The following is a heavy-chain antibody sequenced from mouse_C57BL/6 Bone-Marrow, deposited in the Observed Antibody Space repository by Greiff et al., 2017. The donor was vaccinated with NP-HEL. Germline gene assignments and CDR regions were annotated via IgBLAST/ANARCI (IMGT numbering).Heavy chain of an antibody. CDR1: GYTFTSYW. J-gene: IGHJ2*01. CDR2: IDPSDSET. CDR3: ARGYGSYYFDY. Sequence: QVQLQQPGAELVRPGSSVKLSCKASGYTFTSYWMYWVKQRPIQGLEWIGNIDPSDSETHYNQKFKDKATLTVDKSSSTAYMQLSSLTSEDSAVYYCARGYGSYYFDYWGQGTTLTVSS. D-gene: IGHD2-10*02. V-gene: IGHV1-52*01.